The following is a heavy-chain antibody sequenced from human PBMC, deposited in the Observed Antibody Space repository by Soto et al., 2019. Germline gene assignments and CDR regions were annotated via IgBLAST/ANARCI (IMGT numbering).Heavy chain of an antibody. J-gene: IGHJ2*01. CDR3: ALRHSRFYFGL. CDR2: IYYSGDT. Sequence: QVQLQESGPGLVKPSQTLSLTCTVSGGSVSSGGQYWSWIRQHPGKGLEWIGNIYYSGDTYYNPSLRSRVTISVDTSRNQFSLSLSSVTAADTAVYYCALRHSRFYFGLWGRGTLLTVSS. D-gene: IGHD4-17*01. CDR1: GGSVSSGGQY. V-gene: IGHV4-31*03.